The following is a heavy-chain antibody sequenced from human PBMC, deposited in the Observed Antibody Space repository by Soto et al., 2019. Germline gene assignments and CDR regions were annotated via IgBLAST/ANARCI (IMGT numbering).Heavy chain of an antibody. V-gene: IGHV1-3*01. CDR2: INAGNGNT. CDR1: GYTFTGYY. J-gene: IGHJ4*02. Sequence: ASVKVSCKASGYTFTGYYMHWVRQAPGQGLEWMGWINAGNGNTKYSHKFQGRVTISRDTSASTVYMELSSLISEDTAVYFCARASYDLLTGITSLSYFDYWGQGTLVTVSS. CDR3: ARASYDLLTGITSLSYFDY. D-gene: IGHD3-9*01.